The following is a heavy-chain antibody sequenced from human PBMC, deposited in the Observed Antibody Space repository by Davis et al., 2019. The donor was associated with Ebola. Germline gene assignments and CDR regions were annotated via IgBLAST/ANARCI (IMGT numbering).Heavy chain of an antibody. CDR1: GFTFNIYG. Sequence: GESLKISCAVSGFTFNIYGMHWVRQAPGKGLEWVAVISYDGSNKYYADSVKGRFTISRDNSKNTLYLQMNSLRAEDTAVYYCAKDPILMGSSWSYYFDYWGQGTLVTVSS. V-gene: IGHV3-30*18. CDR3: AKDPILMGSSWSYYFDY. CDR2: ISYDGSNK. D-gene: IGHD6-13*01. J-gene: IGHJ4*02.